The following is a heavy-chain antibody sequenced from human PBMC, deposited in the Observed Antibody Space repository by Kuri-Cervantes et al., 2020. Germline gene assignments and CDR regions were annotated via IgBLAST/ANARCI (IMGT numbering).Heavy chain of an antibody. D-gene: IGHD3-22*01. CDR2: IYYSGST. Sequence: SETLSLTCTVSGGSISSDDYYWSWIRQPPGKGLEWIGYIYYSGSTYYNPSLKSRVTISVDTSKNQFSLKLSSVTAADTAVYYCARVASYYYATSGYYAGDYWGQGTLVTDSS. CDR3: ARVASYYYATSGYYAGDY. V-gene: IGHV4-30-4*08. CDR1: GGSISSDDYY. J-gene: IGHJ4*02.